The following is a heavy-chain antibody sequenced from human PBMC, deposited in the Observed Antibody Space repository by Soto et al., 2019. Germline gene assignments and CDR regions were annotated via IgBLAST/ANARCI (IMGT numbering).Heavy chain of an antibody. D-gene: IGHD3-3*01. Sequence: GASVKVSCKGSGGTLSSYAISWVRQAPGQGLEWMGGIIPIFGTANYAQKFQGRVTITADESTSTAYMELSSLRSEDTAVYYCARYDFWSGYYNYWGQGTLVTISS. V-gene: IGHV1-69*13. CDR2: IIPIFGTA. CDR3: ARYDFWSGYYNY. CDR1: GGTLSSYA. J-gene: IGHJ4*02.